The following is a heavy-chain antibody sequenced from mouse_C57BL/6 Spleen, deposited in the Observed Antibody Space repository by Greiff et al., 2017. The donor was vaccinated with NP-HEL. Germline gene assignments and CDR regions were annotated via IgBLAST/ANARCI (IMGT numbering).Heavy chain of an antibody. V-gene: IGHV5-9-1*02. CDR2: ISSGGDYI. CDR1: GFTFSSYA. CDR3: TRPLYGSSLYYYAMDY. J-gene: IGHJ4*01. Sequence: EVQLVESGEGLVKPGGSLKLSCAASGFTFSSYAMSWVRQTPEKRLEWVAYISSGGDYIYYADTVKGRFTISRDNARNTLYLQMSSLKCEDTAIYFCTRPLYGSSLYYYAMDYWGPGTSVTVSS. D-gene: IGHD1-1*01.